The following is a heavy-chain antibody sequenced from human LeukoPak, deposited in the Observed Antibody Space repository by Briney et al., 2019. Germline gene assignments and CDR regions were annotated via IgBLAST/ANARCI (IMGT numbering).Heavy chain of an antibody. CDR2: INPNSGGT. J-gene: IGHJ4*02. D-gene: IGHD3-10*01. V-gene: IGHV1-2*02. CDR3: ARGAIWFGELLGIDY. CDR1: GYTFTSYD. Sequence: GSVKVSCKASGYTFTSYDINWVRQATGQGLEWMGWINPNSGGTNYAQKFQGRVTMTRDTSISTAYMELSRLRSDDTAVYYCARGAIWFGELLGIDYWGQGTLVTVSS.